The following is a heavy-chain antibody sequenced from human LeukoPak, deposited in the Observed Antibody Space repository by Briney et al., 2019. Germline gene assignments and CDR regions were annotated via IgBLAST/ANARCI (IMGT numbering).Heavy chain of an antibody. J-gene: IGHJ4*02. V-gene: IGHV3-30*04. CDR1: GFTFSSYA. D-gene: IGHD5-18*01. Sequence: GGSLRLSCAASGFTFSSYAMHWVRQASGKGLEWVAVISYDGSNKYYADSVKGRFTISRDNSKNTLYLQMNSLRAEDTAVYYCAREEGLDTAMFFDYWGQGTLVTVSS. CDR3: AREEGLDTAMFFDY. CDR2: ISYDGSNK.